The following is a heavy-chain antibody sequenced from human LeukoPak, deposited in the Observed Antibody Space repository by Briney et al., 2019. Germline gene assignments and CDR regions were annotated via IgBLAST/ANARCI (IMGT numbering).Heavy chain of an antibody. D-gene: IGHD5-12*01. Sequence: SVKVSCKASGGTFSSYAISWVRQAPGQGLEWMGGIIPIFGTANYAQKFQGRVTITADESTSTAYMELSSLRSEDTAVYYCARDQPYSGYDSDTNYYYYYGMHVWGQGTTVTVSS. J-gene: IGHJ6*02. V-gene: IGHV1-69*01. CDR2: IIPIFGTA. CDR1: GGTFSSYA. CDR3: ARDQPYSGYDSDTNYYYYYGMHV.